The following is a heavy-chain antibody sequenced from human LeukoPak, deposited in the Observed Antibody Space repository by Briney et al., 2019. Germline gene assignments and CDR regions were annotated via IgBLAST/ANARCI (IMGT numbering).Heavy chain of an antibody. J-gene: IGHJ4*02. D-gene: IGHD3-22*01. CDR3: ARVSGPSYYDSSGPDTQELDY. CDR1: GFTFDDYG. V-gene: IGHV3-20*04. Sequence: PGGSLRLSCAASGFTFDDYGMSWVRQAPGKGLEWVSGINWNGGSTGYADSVKGRFTISRDNAKNSLYLQMNSLRAEDTAVYYCARVSGPSYYDSSGPDTQELDYWGQGTLVTVSS. CDR2: INWNGGST.